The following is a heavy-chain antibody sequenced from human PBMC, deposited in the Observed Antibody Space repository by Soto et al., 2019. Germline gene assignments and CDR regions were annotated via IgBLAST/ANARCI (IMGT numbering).Heavy chain of an antibody. V-gene: IGHV3-23*01. Sequence: EVQLLESGGGLVQPGGSLRLSCAASGFTFSSYAMSWVRQAPGKGLEWVSAISGSGGSTYYADSVKGRFTISRDNSKNTLYLQMNSLRAEDTAVYYYAKTVTRDEAYYYFDYWGQGTLVTVSS. CDR2: ISGSGGST. D-gene: IGHD4-17*01. CDR1: GFTFSSYA. CDR3: AKTVTRDEAYYYFDY. J-gene: IGHJ4*02.